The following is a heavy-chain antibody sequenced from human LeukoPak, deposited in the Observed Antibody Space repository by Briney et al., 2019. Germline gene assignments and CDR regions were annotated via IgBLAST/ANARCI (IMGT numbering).Heavy chain of an antibody. CDR1: GFTFSSYG. CDR2: IRYDGSNK. J-gene: IGHJ5*02. V-gene: IGHV3-30*02. D-gene: IGHD1-26*01. CDR3: AKDIIVGATSNWFDP. Sequence: PGGSLRLSCAASGFTFSSYGMHWVRQAPGEGLEWVAFIRYDGSNKYYADSVKGRFTISRDNSKNTLYLQMNSLRAEDTVVYYCAKDIIVGATSNWFDPWGQGTLVTVSS.